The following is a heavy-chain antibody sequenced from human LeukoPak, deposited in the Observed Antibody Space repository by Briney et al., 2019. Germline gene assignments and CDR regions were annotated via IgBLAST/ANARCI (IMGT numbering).Heavy chain of an antibody. D-gene: IGHD3/OR15-3a*01. CDR3: AKQRPYYDFWGPFDY. CDR1: GFTLHSCA. Sequence: PGGSLRLSCAAFGFTLHSCAMSWVRQAPGKGPEWVAIISASGGWTYHADSVQGRFIISRDTSDNTVYLHMNSLRAEETAVYYCAKQRPYYDFWGPFDYWGQGIPVLVSS. CDR2: ISASGGWT. V-gene: IGHV3-23*01. J-gene: IGHJ4*02.